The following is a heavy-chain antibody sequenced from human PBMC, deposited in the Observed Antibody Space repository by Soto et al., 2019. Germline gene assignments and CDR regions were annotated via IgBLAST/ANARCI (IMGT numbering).Heavy chain of an antibody. V-gene: IGHV4-59*01. CDR2: IYYSGST. CDR1: GGSISSYY. CDR3: ARRRTPDY. J-gene: IGHJ4*02. Sequence: QVQLQESGPGLVKPSETLSLTCTVSGGSISSYYWSWIRQPPGKGLEWIGYIYYSGSTNYNRSLKSRVTISVDTSKNQFSLKLSSVTAADTAVYYCARRRTPDYWGQGTLVTVSS.